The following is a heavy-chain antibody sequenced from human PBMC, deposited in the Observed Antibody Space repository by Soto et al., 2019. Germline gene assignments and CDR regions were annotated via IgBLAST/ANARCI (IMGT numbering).Heavy chain of an antibody. J-gene: IGHJ6*03. CDR1: GFTFSSYG. CDR3: AKDGRGYSKYYYYYYYMDV. Sequence: GGSLRLSCAASGFTFSSYGMHWVRQAPGKGLEWVAVISYDGSNKYYADSVKGRFTISRDNSKNTLYLQMNSLRAEETAVYYCAKDGRGYSKYYYYYYYMDVWGKGTTVTVSS. V-gene: IGHV3-30*18. D-gene: IGHD4-4*01. CDR2: ISYDGSNK.